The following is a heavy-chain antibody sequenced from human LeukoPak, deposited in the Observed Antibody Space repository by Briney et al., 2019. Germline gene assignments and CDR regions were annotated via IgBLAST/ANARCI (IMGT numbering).Heavy chain of an antibody. Sequence: SETLSLTCTVSGGSISSYYWSWIRQPPGKGLEWIGYIYYSGSTNYNPSLKSRVTISVDTSKNQFSLKLSSVTAADTAVYYCASFPIEKTYYYDSSGYYYVNAFDIWGQGTMVTVSS. CDR2: IYYSGST. CDR3: ASFPIEKTYYYDSSGYYYVNAFDI. D-gene: IGHD3-22*01. J-gene: IGHJ3*02. V-gene: IGHV4-59*01. CDR1: GGSISSYY.